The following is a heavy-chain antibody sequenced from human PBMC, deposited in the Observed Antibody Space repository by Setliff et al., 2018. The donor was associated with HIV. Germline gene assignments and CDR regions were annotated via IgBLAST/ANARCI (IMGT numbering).Heavy chain of an antibody. D-gene: IGHD4-17*01. CDR1: GGTFNTYV. Sequence: SVKVSCKASGGTFNTYVINWARQAPGQGLEWMGGIIPILGIVNYAQRFQGRVTITADESTSTGYMELSSLGSEDTAVYYCARTDYGGNSGGNYFDYWGQGSLVTVSS. V-gene: IGHV1-69*10. CDR2: IIPILGIV. CDR3: ARTDYGGNSGGNYFDY. J-gene: IGHJ4*02.